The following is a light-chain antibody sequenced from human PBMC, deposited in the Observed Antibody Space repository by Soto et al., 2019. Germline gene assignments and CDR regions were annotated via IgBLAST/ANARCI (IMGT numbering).Light chain of an antibody. J-gene: IGLJ1*01. CDR3: SSYAGSNNYV. V-gene: IGLV2-8*01. CDR2: EVS. CDR1: SSDVGGYNY. Sequence: QSVLTQPPSASGSPGQSVTLSCTGTSSDVGGYNYVSWYQQHPGKAPKLMIYEVSDRPSGVPDRFSGSKSGNTASLTVSGLQDEDEADYYCSSYAGSNNYVFGTGTKVTVL.